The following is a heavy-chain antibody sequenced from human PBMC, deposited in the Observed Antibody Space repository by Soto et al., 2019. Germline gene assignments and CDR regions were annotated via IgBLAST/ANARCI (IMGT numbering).Heavy chain of an antibody. J-gene: IGHJ4*02. CDR3: VRTSHYGSGSWNFDY. Sequence: EVQLVESGGGLVQPGGSLRLSCAASGFTFSDHYVDWVRQAPGKGLEWVGRTRNKANSYSTEYAASVRGRFTISRDESKNSLYLQMNSLKTEDTAVYYCVRTSHYGSGSWNFDYWGQGTLVTVSS. CDR1: GFTFSDHY. V-gene: IGHV3-72*01. CDR2: TRNKANSYST. D-gene: IGHD3-10*01.